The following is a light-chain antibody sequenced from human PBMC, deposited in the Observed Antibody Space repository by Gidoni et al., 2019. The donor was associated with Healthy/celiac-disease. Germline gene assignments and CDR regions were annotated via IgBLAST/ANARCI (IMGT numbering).Light chain of an antibody. Sequence: QSVLTPPPSVSAAPGQKVTISCSGSSSTIGNIYVSWYQQLPGTAPKLLLYDNNKRPSGIPDRFSGSKSGTSATLGITGLQTGDEADYYCGTWDSSLSAGVFGGGTKLTVL. CDR1: SSTIGNIY. CDR2: DNN. CDR3: GTWDSSLSAGV. V-gene: IGLV1-51*01. J-gene: IGLJ3*02.